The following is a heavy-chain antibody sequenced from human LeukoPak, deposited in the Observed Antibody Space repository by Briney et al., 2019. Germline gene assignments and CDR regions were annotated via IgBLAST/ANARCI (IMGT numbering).Heavy chain of an antibody. CDR2: IYYSGST. CDR3: ARGDDFWSGLFDY. V-gene: IGHV4-59*01. J-gene: IGHJ4*02. CDR1: GGSISSYY. D-gene: IGHD3-3*01. Sequence: SQTLSLTCTVFGGSISSYYWSWIRQPPGKGLEWIGYIYYSGSTNYNPSLKSRVTISVDTSKNQFSLKLSSVTAADTAVYYCARGDDFWSGLFDYWGQGTLVTVSS.